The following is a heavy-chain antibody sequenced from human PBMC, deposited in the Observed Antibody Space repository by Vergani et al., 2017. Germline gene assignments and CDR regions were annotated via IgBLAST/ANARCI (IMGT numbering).Heavy chain of an antibody. V-gene: IGHV4-59*06. D-gene: IGHD4-11*01. CDR2: IYYSGST. CDR1: GGSISSHY. J-gene: IGHJ5*02. CDR3: AKFRSDYSVRGGFDP. Sequence: QVQLQESGPGLVKPSETLSLTCTVSGGSISSHYWSWIRQPPGKGLEWIGYIYYSGSTYYNPSLKSRVTISVDTSKNQFSLKLSSVTAADTAVYYCAKFRSDYSVRGGFDPWGQGTLVTVSS.